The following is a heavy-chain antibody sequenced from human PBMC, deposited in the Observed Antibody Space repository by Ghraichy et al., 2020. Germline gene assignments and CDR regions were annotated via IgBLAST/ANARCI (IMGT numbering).Heavy chain of an antibody. Sequence: SQTLSLTCVVSGDSMSSGDYSWTWLRQPLGTGLEWIGYIYNSGSAHYNPSLKSRVTISVDRYKDQFYLQLTSVTAADAAVYYCAVLASHGVDVWGQGTTVTVSS. CDR1: GDSMSSGDYS. D-gene: IGHD3-3*01. CDR2: IYNSGSA. V-gene: IGHV4-30-2*01. CDR3: AVLASHGVDV. J-gene: IGHJ6*02.